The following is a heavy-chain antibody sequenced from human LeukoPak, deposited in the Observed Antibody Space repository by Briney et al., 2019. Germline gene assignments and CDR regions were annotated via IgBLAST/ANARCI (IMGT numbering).Heavy chain of an antibody. CDR2: ISYDGSNK. J-gene: IGHJ1*01. CDR1: GFTFSSYA. D-gene: IGHD3-22*01. Sequence: PGGSLRLSCAASGFTFSSYAMHWVRQAPGKGLEWVAVISYDGSNKYYADSAKGRFTISRDNSKNTLYLQMNSLRAEDTAVYYCARDDSSDQYFQHWGQGTLVTVSS. V-gene: IGHV3-30-3*01. CDR3: ARDDSSDQYFQH.